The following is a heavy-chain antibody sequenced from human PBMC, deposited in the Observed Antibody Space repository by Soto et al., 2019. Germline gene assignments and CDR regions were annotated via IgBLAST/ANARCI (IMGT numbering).Heavy chain of an antibody. J-gene: IGHJ3*02. CDR1: GFTFSGSA. CDR2: IRSKANSFAT. D-gene: IGHD3-16*01. CDR3: TRQHYAALDAFDI. V-gene: IGHV3-73*01. Sequence: EVQLVESGGGLVQPGGSLKLSCAASGFTFSGSAMHWVRQASGKGLEWVGQIRSKANSFATSYGASVKGRFTISRDDSKNTTFLQMNSLKTEDTALYYCTRQHYAALDAFDIWGLGTMVTVSS.